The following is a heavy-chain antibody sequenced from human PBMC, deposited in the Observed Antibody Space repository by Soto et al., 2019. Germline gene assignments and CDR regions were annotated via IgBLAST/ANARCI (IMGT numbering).Heavy chain of an antibody. CDR3: VRVFVYCSSTSCPTPYYYYYYMDV. D-gene: IGHD2-2*01. J-gene: IGHJ6*03. CDR1: GYTFTSYA. Sequence: ASVKVSCKASGYTFTSYAMHWVRQAPGQRLEWMGWINAGNGNTKYSQKFQGRVTITRDTSASTAYMELSSLRSEDTAVYYCVRVFVYCSSTSCPTPYYYYYYMDVWGKGTTVTVSS. V-gene: IGHV1-3*01. CDR2: INAGNGNT.